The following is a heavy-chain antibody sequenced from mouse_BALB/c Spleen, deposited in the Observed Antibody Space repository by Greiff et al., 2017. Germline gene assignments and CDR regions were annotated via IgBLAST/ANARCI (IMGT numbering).Heavy chain of an antibody. CDR2: INPGSGGT. CDR1: GYAFTNYL. Sequence: QVQLQQSGAELVRPGTSVKVSCKASGYAFTNYLIEWVKQRPGQGLEWIGVINPGSGGTNYNEKFKGKATLTAGKSSSTAYMQLSSLTSDDSAVYFCAKGITTGFAYWGQGTLVTVSA. V-gene: IGHV1-54*01. CDR3: AKGITTGFAY. J-gene: IGHJ3*01. D-gene: IGHD2-4*01.